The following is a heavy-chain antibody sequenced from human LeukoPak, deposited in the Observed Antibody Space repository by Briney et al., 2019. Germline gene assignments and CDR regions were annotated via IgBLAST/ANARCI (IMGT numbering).Heavy chain of an antibody. D-gene: IGHD2-2*01. Sequence: GGSLRLSCAASGFTFSNYAMNWVRQAPGKRLEWVSAISGSGGSTNYVDSVKGRFTISRDNSKNTLYLQMNSLRAEDTAVYYCAKEGDYCSSTICYADYWGQGTLVTVSS. CDR1: GFTFSNYA. V-gene: IGHV3-23*01. J-gene: IGHJ4*02. CDR3: AKEGDYCSSTICYADY. CDR2: ISGSGGST.